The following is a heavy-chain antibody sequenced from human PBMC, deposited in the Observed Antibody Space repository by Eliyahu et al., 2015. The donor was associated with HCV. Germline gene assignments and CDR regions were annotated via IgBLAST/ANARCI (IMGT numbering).Heavy chain of an antibody. Sequence: QVQLVQSGAEVKKPGSSVKVSCKASXGTFSSYAISWVXQAPGQGLEWMGGIIPIFGTANYTQKFQGRVTITADESTSTAYMELSSLRSEDTAVXYCARHTMIVGYFDYWGQGTLVTVSS. D-gene: IGHD3-22*01. CDR3: ARHTMIVGYFDY. CDR2: IIPIFGTA. J-gene: IGHJ4*02. CDR1: XGTFSSYA. V-gene: IGHV1-69*01.